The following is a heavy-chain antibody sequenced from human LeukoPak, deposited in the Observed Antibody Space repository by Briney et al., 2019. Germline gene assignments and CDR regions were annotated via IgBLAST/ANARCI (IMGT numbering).Heavy chain of an antibody. CDR3: ARAPLHLAMYHYFDY. J-gene: IGHJ4*02. CDR1: GGSISSSGYY. Sequence: SETLSLTCTVSGGSISSSGYYWGWIRQPPGKGLEWIGSIYSSGSTYYNPSLKSRFTISINTSKNQFSLKLNSVTAADTAVYYCARAPLHLAMYHYFDYWGQGTLVTVSS. D-gene: IGHD2-2*01. V-gene: IGHV4-39*07. CDR2: IYSSGST.